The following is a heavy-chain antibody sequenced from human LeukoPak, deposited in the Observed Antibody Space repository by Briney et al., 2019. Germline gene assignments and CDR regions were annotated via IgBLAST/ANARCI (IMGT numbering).Heavy chain of an antibody. CDR2: IRPDGRST. V-gene: IGHV3-30*02. CDR1: GFNFSEYG. CDR3: TTSLLDH. Sequence: GGSLRLSCAASGFNFSEYGMHWVRQAPGKGLEWVAYIRPDGRSTFYLDAVEGRFTISRDNSRNTVFLQMSNLRHEDTALYYCTTSLLDHWSQGALVPVTS. D-gene: IGHD1-1*01. J-gene: IGHJ5*02.